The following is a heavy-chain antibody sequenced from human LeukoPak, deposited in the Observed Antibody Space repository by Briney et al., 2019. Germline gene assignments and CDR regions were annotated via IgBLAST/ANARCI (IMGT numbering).Heavy chain of an antibody. J-gene: IGHJ4*02. V-gene: IGHV1-24*01. D-gene: IGHD6-13*01. CDR1: GYTLTELS. CDR3: ATQTIAAAGLPFDY. Sequence: ASVKVSCKVSGYTLTELSMHWVRQAPGKGLEWMGGFDPEDGETIYAQKFQGRVTMTEDTSTDTAYMELSSLRSEDTAVYYCATQTIAAAGLPFDYWGQGTLVTVSS. CDR2: FDPEDGET.